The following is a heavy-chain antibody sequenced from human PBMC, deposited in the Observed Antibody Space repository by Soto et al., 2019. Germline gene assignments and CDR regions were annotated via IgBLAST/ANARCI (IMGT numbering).Heavy chain of an antibody. Sequence: SETLSLTCTVSGGSVSSNNYYWGWVRQSPGKGLEWIGSLYYTGKTYSNPSLKSRVTISVDTSRNQFSLKLTSVTAADTAMYYCTRPKVKKNMPGAGVWFAPWGPGTLVTVS. D-gene: IGHD2-2*01. V-gene: IGHV4-39*01. CDR2: LYYTGKT. J-gene: IGHJ5*02. CDR1: GGSVSSNNYY. CDR3: TRPKVKKNMPGAGVWFAP.